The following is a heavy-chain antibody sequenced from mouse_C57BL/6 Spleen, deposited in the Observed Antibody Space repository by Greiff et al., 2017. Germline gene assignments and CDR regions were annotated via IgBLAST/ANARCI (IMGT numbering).Heavy chain of an antibody. CDR3: ARDFITTVVESYFDY. D-gene: IGHD1-1*01. CDR1: GYAFTNYL. CDR2: INPGSGGT. V-gene: IGHV1-54*01. Sequence: VQLQQSGAELVRPGTSVKVSCKASGYAFTNYLIEWVKQRPGQGLEWIGVINPGSGGTNYNEKFKGKATLTADKSSSTAYMQLSSLTSEDSAVYFCARDFITTVVESYFDYWGQGTTLTVSS. J-gene: IGHJ2*01.